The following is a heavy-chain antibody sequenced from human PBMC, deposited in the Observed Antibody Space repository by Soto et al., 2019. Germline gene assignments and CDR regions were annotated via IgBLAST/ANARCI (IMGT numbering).Heavy chain of an antibody. D-gene: IGHD5-12*01. V-gene: IGHV4-59*03. Sequence: TSETLSLTCSVSGASNIKYYWNWIRQSPGKGLEWLGYTFYSGGPNYNPSLKSRLTISADTSKNQFSLKLNSLTAADTAVYYCALFHSSGYYSLDYWGQGALVTVSS. CDR2: TFYSGGP. J-gene: IGHJ4*02. CDR1: GASNIKYY. CDR3: ALFHSSGYYSLDY.